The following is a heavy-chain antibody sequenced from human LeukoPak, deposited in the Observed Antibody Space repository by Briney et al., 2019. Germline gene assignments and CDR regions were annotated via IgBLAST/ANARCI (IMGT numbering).Heavy chain of an antibody. J-gene: IGHJ4*02. CDR1: GGSISSYY. CDR2: IYYSGST. Sequence: PSETLSLTCTVSGGSISSYYWSWIRQPSGKGLEWIGYIYYSGSTNYNPSLKSRVTISVDTSKNQFSLKLSSVTAADTAVYYCARHGGDGYSYFDYWGQGTLVTVSS. V-gene: IGHV4-59*08. D-gene: IGHD5-24*01. CDR3: ARHGGDGYSYFDY.